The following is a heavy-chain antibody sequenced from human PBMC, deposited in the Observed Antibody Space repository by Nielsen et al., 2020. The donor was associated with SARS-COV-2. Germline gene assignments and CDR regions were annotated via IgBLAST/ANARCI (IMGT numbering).Heavy chain of an antibody. CDR3: ARAPSQDIVVVPAAMDFDY. CDR1: GYTFTSYA. Sequence: ASVKVSCKASGYTFTSYAMHWVRQAPGQRLGWMGWINAGNGNTRYSQKFQGRVTITRDTSASTAYMELSSLRSEDTAVYYCARAPSQDIVVVPAAMDFDYWGQGTLVTVSS. D-gene: IGHD2-2*01. V-gene: IGHV1-3*01. J-gene: IGHJ4*02. CDR2: INAGNGNT.